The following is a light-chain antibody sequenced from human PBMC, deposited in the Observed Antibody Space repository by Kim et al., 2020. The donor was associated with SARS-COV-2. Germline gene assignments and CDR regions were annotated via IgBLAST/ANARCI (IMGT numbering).Light chain of an antibody. CDR1: SSNIGSNY. V-gene: IGLV1-47*01. Sequence: QSVLTQPPSASGTPGQRVTISCSGSSSNIGSNYVYWYQQLPGTAPKLLIYRNNQRPSGVPDRFSGYKSGTSASLAISGLRSEDEADYYCAAWDDSLRGVFGTGTKVTVL. J-gene: IGLJ1*01. CDR3: AAWDDSLRGV. CDR2: RNN.